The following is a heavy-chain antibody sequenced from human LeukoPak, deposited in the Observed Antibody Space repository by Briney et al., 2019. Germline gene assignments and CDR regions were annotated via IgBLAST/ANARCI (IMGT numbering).Heavy chain of an antibody. D-gene: IGHD3-22*01. Sequence: PSETLSLTCAVYGGSFSGYYWSWIRQPPGKGLEWIGEINHSGSTNYNPSLKSRVTISVDTSKNQFSLKLSSVTAADTAVYYCARDRALGYDSSGYALDYWGQGTLVTVSS. V-gene: IGHV4-34*01. J-gene: IGHJ4*02. CDR3: ARDRALGYDSSGYALDY. CDR1: GGSFSGYY. CDR2: INHSGST.